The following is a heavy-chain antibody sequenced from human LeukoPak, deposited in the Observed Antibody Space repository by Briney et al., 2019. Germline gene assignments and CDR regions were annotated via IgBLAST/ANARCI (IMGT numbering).Heavy chain of an antibody. CDR2: IKQDGSEK. CDR3: ARAPGTGYCSGGSCYPPSSY. V-gene: IGHV3-7*01. CDR1: GFTLSSYW. Sequence: GGSLRLSCAASGFTLSSYWMSWVRQAPGKGLEWVANIKQDGSEKYYVDSVKGRFTISRDNAKNSLYLQMNSLRAEDTAVYYCARAPGTGYCSGGSCYPPSSYWGQGTLVTVSS. D-gene: IGHD2-15*01. J-gene: IGHJ4*02.